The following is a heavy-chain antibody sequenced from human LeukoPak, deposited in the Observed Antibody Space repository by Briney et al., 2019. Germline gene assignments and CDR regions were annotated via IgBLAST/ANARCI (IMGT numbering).Heavy chain of an antibody. CDR1: GYTFTSYD. Sequence: ASVKVSCKASGYTFTSYDINWVRQATGQGLEWMGWMNPNSGNTGYAQKFQGRVTMTRDTSISTAYMELSRLRSDDTAVYYCATRYSSSWYSPFDYWGQGTLVTVSS. CDR3: ATRYSSSWYSPFDY. D-gene: IGHD6-13*01. CDR2: MNPNSGNT. J-gene: IGHJ4*02. V-gene: IGHV1-8*01.